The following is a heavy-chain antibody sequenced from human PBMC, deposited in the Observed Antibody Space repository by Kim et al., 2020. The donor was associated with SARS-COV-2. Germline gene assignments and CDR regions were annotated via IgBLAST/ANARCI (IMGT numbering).Heavy chain of an antibody. CDR2: INPTSGNT. D-gene: IGHD2-21*01. V-gene: IGHV1-3*01. CDR3: ARSVAIMPPGMDV. J-gene: IGHJ6*02. CDR1: GYTFTTYA. Sequence: ASVKVSCKASGYTFTTYALQWVRHAPGQGLEWMGWINPTSGNTKYSDTFQGRITITRDTSARTAYMELSSLRPEDTAVCYCARSVAIMPPGMDVWGQGTTVTVPS.